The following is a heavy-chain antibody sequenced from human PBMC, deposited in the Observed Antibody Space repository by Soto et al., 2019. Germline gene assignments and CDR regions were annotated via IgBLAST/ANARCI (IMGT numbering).Heavy chain of an antibody. J-gene: IGHJ5*02. CDR2: ISLYSDGT. CDR1: GYTFSSYG. D-gene: IGHD2-2*01. V-gene: IGHV1-18*01. CDR3: ARVVPGAEAWFGP. Sequence: VKFSCKTAGYTFSSYGGTWGRQARGQPGEGLGWISLYSDGTNHAQKFQGRVSMTTDPSTTTAYLELRRLRSDDTAVYYCARVVPGAEAWFGPWGQGTLVTVS.